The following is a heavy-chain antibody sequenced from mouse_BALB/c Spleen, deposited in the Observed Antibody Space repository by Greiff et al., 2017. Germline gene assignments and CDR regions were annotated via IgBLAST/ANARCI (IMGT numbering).Heavy chain of an antibody. V-gene: IGHV5-4*02. CDR3: ARGDYDYSWFAY. J-gene: IGHJ3*01. Sequence: EVKLVESGGGLVKPGGSLKLSCAASGFTFSDYYMYWVRQTPEKRLEWVATISDGGSYTYYPDSVKGRFTISRDNAKNNLYLQMSSLKSEDTAMYYCARGDYDYSWFAYWGQGTLVTVSA. D-gene: IGHD2-4*01. CDR2: ISDGGSYT. CDR1: GFTFSDYY.